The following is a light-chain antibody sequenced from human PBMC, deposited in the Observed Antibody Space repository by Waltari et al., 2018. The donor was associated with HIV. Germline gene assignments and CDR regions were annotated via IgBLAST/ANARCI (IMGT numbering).Light chain of an antibody. V-gene: IGLV3-1*01. J-gene: IGLJ1*01. CDR3: QAWDSGTGV. Sequence: SYELTQPPSVSVSPGQAATITCSGDKLDDKYVCWYQQKPGRSPVLFIYQDDKRLSGIPDRFSGYNSGNTATLTISGTQTMDEADYYCQAWDSGTGVFGTGTTVTVL. CDR1: KLDDKY. CDR2: QDD.